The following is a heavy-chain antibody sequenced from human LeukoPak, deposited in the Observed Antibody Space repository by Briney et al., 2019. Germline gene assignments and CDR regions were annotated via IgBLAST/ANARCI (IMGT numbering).Heavy chain of an antibody. CDR1: GGSISSHY. V-gene: IGHV4-59*11. CDR2: IYYSGST. J-gene: IGHJ4*02. Sequence: PSETLSLTCTVSGGSISSHYWSWIRQPPGKGLEWIGYIYYSGSTNYNPSLKSRVTISVDTSKNQFSPKLSSVTAADTAVYYCARGMYSSSPEFDYWGQGTLVTVSS. CDR3: ARGMYSSSPEFDY. D-gene: IGHD6-6*01.